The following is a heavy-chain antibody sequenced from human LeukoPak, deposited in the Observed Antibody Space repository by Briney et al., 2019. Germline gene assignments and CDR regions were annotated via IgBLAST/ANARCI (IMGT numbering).Heavy chain of an antibody. J-gene: IGHJ5*02. Sequence: SETLSLTCTVSGGSISSSSYYWGWIRQPPGKGLEWIGSIYYSGSTYYNPSLKSRVTISVDTSKNPFSLKLSSVTAADTAVYYCARHLKERNSPVLVAAINWFDPWGQGTLVTVSS. CDR2: IYYSGST. CDR1: GGSISSSSYY. D-gene: IGHD2-15*01. V-gene: IGHV4-39*01. CDR3: ARHLKERNSPVLVAAINWFDP.